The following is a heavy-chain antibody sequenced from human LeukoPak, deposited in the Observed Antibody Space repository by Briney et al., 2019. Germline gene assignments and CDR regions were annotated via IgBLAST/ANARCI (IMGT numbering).Heavy chain of an antibody. CDR3: ARDLLGLLGY. D-gene: IGHD3/OR15-3a*01. Sequence: PGGSLRLSCAASGFAVSSNYMSWVRQAPGKGLQWVSVISRGGTPYYADSVKDRFIISRDISKNTLFLQVTSLSAEDTAVYYCARDLLGLLGYWGQGTLVTVSS. V-gene: IGHV3-66*01. J-gene: IGHJ4*02. CDR2: ISRGGTP. CDR1: GFAVSSNY.